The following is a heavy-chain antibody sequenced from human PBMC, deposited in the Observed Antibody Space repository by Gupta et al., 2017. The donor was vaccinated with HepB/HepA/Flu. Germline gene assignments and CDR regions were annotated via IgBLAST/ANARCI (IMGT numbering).Heavy chain of an antibody. CDR3: ARGRREIVRKTIFGVVIVFDY. CDR1: GGTFSSYA. Sequence: QVQLVQSGAEVKKPGSSVKVSCKASGGTFSSYAISWVRQAPGQGLEWMGGIIPIFGTANYAQKFQGRVTITADESTSTAYMELSSLRSEDTAVYYCARGRREIVRKTIFGVVIVFDYWGQGTLVTVSS. J-gene: IGHJ4*02. D-gene: IGHD3-3*01. CDR2: IIPIFGTA. V-gene: IGHV1-69*01.